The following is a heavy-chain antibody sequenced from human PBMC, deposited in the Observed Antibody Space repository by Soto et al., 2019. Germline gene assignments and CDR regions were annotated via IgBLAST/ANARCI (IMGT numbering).Heavy chain of an antibody. CDR1: GYTFTSYA. CDR2: INAGNGNT. CDR3: VCPGYSSGWYFDY. D-gene: IGHD6-19*01. J-gene: IGHJ4*02. V-gene: IGHV1-3*01. Sequence: GASVKVSCKASGYTFTSYAMHWVRQAPGQRLEWMGWINAGNGNTKYSQKFQGRVTMTEDTSTDTAYMELSSLRSEDTAVYYCVCPGYSSGWYFDYWGQGTLVTVSS.